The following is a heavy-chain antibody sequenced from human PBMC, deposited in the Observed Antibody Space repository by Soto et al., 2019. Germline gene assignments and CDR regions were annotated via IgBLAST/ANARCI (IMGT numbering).Heavy chain of an antibody. CDR3: AKRATTVPTPGNYFDS. D-gene: IGHD1-1*01. Sequence: EVQLLESGGGLVQPGGSLRLSCAASGFSFSDYSMTWVRQTPGRGLEWVSTLTPGGTSFYADSVKGRFTISRDNSKNTVSLQMHSLRAEDTALYSCAKRATTVPTPGNYFDSWGQGTLVTVSS. CDR1: GFSFSDYS. V-gene: IGHV3-23*01. CDR2: LTPGGTS. J-gene: IGHJ4*02.